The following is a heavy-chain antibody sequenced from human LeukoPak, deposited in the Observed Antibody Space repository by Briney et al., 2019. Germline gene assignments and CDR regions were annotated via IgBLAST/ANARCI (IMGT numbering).Heavy chain of an antibody. CDR1: GGSISSYY. CDR2: IYYSGST. D-gene: IGHD6-13*01. Sequence: MSSETLSLTCTVSGGSISSYYWSWIRQPPGKGLEWIGYIYYSGSTNYNPSLKSRVTISLDTSKSQFSLELSSVTAADTAVYYCARHGIVDSSRKYHFDYWGQGTLVTVSS. J-gene: IGHJ4*02. CDR3: ARHGIVDSSRKYHFDY. V-gene: IGHV4-59*08.